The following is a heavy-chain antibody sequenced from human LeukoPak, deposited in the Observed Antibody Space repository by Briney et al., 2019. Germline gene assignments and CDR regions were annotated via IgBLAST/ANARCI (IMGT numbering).Heavy chain of an antibody. CDR2: INSDGSST. V-gene: IGHV3-74*01. J-gene: IGHJ4*02. CDR3: ARVLAAGTGYFDY. D-gene: IGHD6-13*01. CDR1: GFTFSSYW. Sequence: PGGSLRLSCAASGFTFSSYWMHWVRQAPGKGLVWVSRINSDGSSTNYADSVNGRFTISRDNAKNTLYLQMNSLRAEDTAVYYCARVLAAGTGYFDYWGQGTLVTVSS.